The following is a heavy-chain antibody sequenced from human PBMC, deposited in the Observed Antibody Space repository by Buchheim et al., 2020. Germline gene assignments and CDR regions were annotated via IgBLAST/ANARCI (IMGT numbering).Heavy chain of an antibody. CDR2: IYDSTST. D-gene: IGHD1-26*01. Sequence: QVQLQESGPGLVKPSETLSLTCTVSGGSISSYYWTWIRQPPGKGLEWIGYIYDSTSTKYNHSLKSRVTISGDTSKNQLSLKLSSVTAADTAIYYCARRGSSGSYFDYWGQGAL. V-gene: IGHV4-59*01. J-gene: IGHJ4*02. CDR1: GGSISSYY. CDR3: ARRGSSGSYFDY.